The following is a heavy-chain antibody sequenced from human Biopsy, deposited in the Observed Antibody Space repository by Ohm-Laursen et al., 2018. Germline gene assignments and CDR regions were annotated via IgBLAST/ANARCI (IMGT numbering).Heavy chain of an antibody. CDR2: IYYSGST. CDR1: DGTINSYY. Sequence: GTLSLTCTVSDGTINSYYWNWIRQPPGKRLEWIGNIYYSGSTNFNPSLKSRVTISVDTSKNQFSLKLSPVTAADTAVYFCARGSSYGYDFDYWGQGTLVAVSS. J-gene: IGHJ4*02. CDR3: ARGSSYGYDFDY. V-gene: IGHV4-59*01. D-gene: IGHD5-18*01.